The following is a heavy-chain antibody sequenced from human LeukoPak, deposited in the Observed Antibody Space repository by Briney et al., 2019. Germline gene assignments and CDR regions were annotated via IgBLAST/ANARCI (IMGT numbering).Heavy chain of an antibody. D-gene: IGHD5-18*01. CDR2: INHSGST. CDR1: GGSFSGYY. Sequence: SETLSLTCAVYGGSFSGYYWSWIRQPPGKGLEWIGEINHSGSTNYNPSLKSRVTISVDTSKNQFSLKLSSVTAADTAVYCCARGRIQLWLYYFDYWGQGTLVTVSS. J-gene: IGHJ4*02. CDR3: ARGRIQLWLYYFDY. V-gene: IGHV4-34*01.